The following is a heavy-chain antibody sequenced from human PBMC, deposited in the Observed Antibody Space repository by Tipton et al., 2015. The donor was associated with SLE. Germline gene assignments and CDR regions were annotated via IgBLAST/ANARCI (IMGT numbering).Heavy chain of an antibody. D-gene: IGHD3-22*01. V-gene: IGHV4-39*07. CDR3: ASLLHDSRGYYYFDY. CDR2: IYYSGTP. Sequence: GLVKPSETLSLTCSISGASISSDNDYWGWIRQPPGKGLEWIGTIYYSGTPYYNPSLKSRVTISIDASKKQFSLKLSYVTAADTAVYYCASLLHDSRGYYYFDYWGQGTLVTVSS. CDR1: GASISSDNDY. J-gene: IGHJ4*02.